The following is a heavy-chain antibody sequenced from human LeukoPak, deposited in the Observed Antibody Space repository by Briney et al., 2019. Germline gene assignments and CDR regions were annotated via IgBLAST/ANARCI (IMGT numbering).Heavy chain of an antibody. CDR3: ARFRPSNNWFDP. Sequence: PSETLSLTCTVSGVSISSYYWSWIRQPPGKGLEWIGYIYYSGSTNYNPSLKSRVTISVDTSKNQFSLKLSSVTAADTAVYYCARFRPSNNWFDPWGQGTLVTVSS. J-gene: IGHJ5*02. V-gene: IGHV4-59*01. CDR2: IYYSGST. CDR1: GVSISSYY.